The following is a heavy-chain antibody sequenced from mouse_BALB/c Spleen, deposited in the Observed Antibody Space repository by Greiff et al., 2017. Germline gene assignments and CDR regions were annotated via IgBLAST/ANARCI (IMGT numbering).Heavy chain of an antibody. CDR2: IRSKSNNYAT. CDR1: GFTFNTYA. D-gene: IGHD1-1*01. CDR3: VRSDYGSSHWYFDV. Sequence: EVQGVESGGGLVQPKGSLKLSCAASGFTFNTYAMNWVRQAPGKGLEWVARIRSKSNNYATYYADSVKDRFTISRDDSQSMLYLQMNNLKTEDTAMYYCVRSDYGSSHWYFDVWGAGTTVTVSS. V-gene: IGHV10-1*02. J-gene: IGHJ1*01.